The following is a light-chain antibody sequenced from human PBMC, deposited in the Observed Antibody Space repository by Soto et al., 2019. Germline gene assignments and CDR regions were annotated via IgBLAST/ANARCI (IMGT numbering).Light chain of an antibody. J-gene: IGKJ2*01. CDR1: PSVSSSY. CDR2: GAS. V-gene: IGKV3-20*01. Sequence: EVVLTQSPGTLSLSPGERAALSCRASPSVSSSYLAWYQQKPGQAPRLIIYGASNTAPGIPDRFSGSGSGTDFTLTISRLEPEDFAVYYCQQYGSSHTFGQGTKLEIK. CDR3: QQYGSSHT.